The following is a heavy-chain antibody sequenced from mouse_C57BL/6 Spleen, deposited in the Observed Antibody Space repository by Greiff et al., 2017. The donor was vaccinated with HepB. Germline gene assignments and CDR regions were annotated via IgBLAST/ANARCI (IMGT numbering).Heavy chain of an antibody. CDR3: ARSGYGSSWDFDV. Sequence: QVQLQQSGAELVKPGASVKMSCKASGYTFTSYWITWVKQRPGQGLEWIGDIYPGSGSTNYNEKFKSKATLTVDTSSSTAYMQLSSLTSEESAVYYCARSGYGSSWDFDVWGTGTTVTVSS. V-gene: IGHV1-55*01. D-gene: IGHD1-1*01. CDR1: GYTFTSYW. J-gene: IGHJ1*03. CDR2: IYPGSGST.